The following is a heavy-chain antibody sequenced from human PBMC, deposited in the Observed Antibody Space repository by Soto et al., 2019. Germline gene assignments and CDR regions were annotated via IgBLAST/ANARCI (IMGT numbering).Heavy chain of an antibody. CDR3: TRARYCSGGSCYSDY. V-gene: IGHV4-30-2*01. D-gene: IGHD2-15*01. Sequence: SETLSLTCAVSGGSISSGSYPWSWIRQPPGEGLEWIGYIYHTGSTYYNPSLKSRVTISVDTSKNQFSLKLSSVTAADTAVYFCTRARYCSGGSCYSDYWGQGTLVTVSS. CDR2: IYHTGST. CDR1: GGSISSGSYP. J-gene: IGHJ4*02.